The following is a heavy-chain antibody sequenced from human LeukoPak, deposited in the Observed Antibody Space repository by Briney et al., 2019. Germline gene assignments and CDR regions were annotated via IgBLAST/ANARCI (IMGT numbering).Heavy chain of an antibody. D-gene: IGHD5-18*01. CDR3: AKSVVGYSYAAPIFDY. V-gene: IGHV3-23*01. CDR2: ISGSGGST. Sequence: GGSLRLSCAASGFTFSSYAMSWVRQAPGKGLEWVSAISGSGGSTYYADSVKGRFTISRDNSKNTLYLQMNSLRAEDTAVYYCAKSVVGYSYAAPIFDYWGQGTLVTVSS. J-gene: IGHJ4*02. CDR1: GFTFSSYA.